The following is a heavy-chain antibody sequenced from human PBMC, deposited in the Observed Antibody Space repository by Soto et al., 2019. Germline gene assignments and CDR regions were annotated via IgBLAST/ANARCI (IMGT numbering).Heavy chain of an antibody. Sequence: PGGSLRLSCAASGFTFSSYAMSWVRQAPGKGLEWVSAISGSGGSTYYADSVKGRFTISRDNSKNTLYLQMNSLRAEDTAVYYCAKDAHYYGSGRVGYYYYGMDVWGRGTTVTV. CDR2: ISGSGGST. CDR1: GFTFSSYA. V-gene: IGHV3-23*01. D-gene: IGHD3-10*01. J-gene: IGHJ6*02. CDR3: AKDAHYYGSGRVGYYYYGMDV.